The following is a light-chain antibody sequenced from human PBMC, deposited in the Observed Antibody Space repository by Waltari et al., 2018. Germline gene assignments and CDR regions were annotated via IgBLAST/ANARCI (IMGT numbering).Light chain of an antibody. CDR3: AVWDDSLTGQVI. V-gene: IGLV1-47*01. J-gene: IGLJ2*01. Sequence: QSVLTQPPSASGTPGQRVTISCSGSSSNLGTYYVYWYHQLPGTAPKLLSYRHNPRPSVVPDRFSGAKSGTSASLAISGLRSEDEADYYCAVWDDSLTGQVIFGGGTKLTVL. CDR1: SSNLGTYY. CDR2: RHN.